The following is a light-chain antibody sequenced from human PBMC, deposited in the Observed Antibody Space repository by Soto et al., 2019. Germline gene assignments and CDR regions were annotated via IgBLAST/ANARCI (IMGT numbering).Light chain of an antibody. CDR3: QQFGWLT. CDR2: DAS. J-gene: IGKJ4*01. CDR1: QDISNY. Sequence: DIQMTQSPSSLSASVGDRVTITCQASQDISNYLNWYQQKPGKAPKLLIYDASNLETGVPSRFSGSGSGTDFTFTISSLQPEDIATYYCQQFGWLTFGGGTKVEIK. V-gene: IGKV1-33*01.